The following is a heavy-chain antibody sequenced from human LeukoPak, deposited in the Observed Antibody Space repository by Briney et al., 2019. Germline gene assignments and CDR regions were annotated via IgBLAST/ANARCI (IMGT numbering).Heavy chain of an antibody. V-gene: IGHV4-61*01. CDR3: ARGGSSYGYYFDY. J-gene: IGHJ4*02. D-gene: IGHD5-18*01. Sequence: SETLSLTCTVSGGSISSHYGSISSHYWSWIRQPPGKGLEWIGYIYYSGSTSYNPSLKSRLIISVDTSKNQFSLKLNSVTAADTAVYYCARGGSSYGYYFDYWGQGTLVTVSS. CDR1: GGSISSHYGSISSHY. CDR2: IYYSGST.